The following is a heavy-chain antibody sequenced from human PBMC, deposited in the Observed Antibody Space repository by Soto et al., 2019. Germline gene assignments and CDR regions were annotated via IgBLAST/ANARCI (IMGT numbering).Heavy chain of an antibody. D-gene: IGHD6-13*01. V-gene: IGHV4-30-4*01. Sequence: QVQLQESGPGLVKPSQTLSLTCTVSGGSISSGDYYWSWIRQPPGKGLEWIGYIYYSGSTYYNPSLKSRVTIAGDTSKNQFSLKLSSVTAADTAVYHCARVWYSGRRMDYWGQGTLVTVSS. CDR1: GGSISSGDYY. CDR2: IYYSGST. CDR3: ARVWYSGRRMDY. J-gene: IGHJ4*02.